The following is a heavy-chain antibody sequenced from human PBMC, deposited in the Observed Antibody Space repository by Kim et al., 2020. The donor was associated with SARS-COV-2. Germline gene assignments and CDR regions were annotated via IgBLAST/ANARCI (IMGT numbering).Heavy chain of an antibody. CDR2: IASSGKTM. V-gene: IGHV3-48*03. Sequence: GGSLRLSCAASGFTFSNYDMDWVRQAPGKGLEWISYIASSGKTMYYADSVKGRFTISRDNAKNSLYLQMNNLRAEDTAVYYCARDLQDYYGSGSYHYYGMDVWGQGTTVTVSS. D-gene: IGHD3-10*01. CDR1: GFTFSNYD. CDR3: ARDLQDYYGSGSYHYYGMDV. J-gene: IGHJ6*02.